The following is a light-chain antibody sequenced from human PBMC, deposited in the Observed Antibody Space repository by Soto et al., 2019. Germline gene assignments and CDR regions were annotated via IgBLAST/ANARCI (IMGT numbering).Light chain of an antibody. CDR3: CSYAGSYV. CDR2: DVS. CDR1: SSDVGGYNY. Sequence: QSVLTQPRSVSASPGQSVTISCTRTSSDVGGYNYVSWYQHHPGKAPKRLIFDVSQRPSGVPDRFSGSKSGNTASLTISGLQADDEADYYCCSYAGSYVFGTGTKLTVL. J-gene: IGLJ1*01. V-gene: IGLV2-11*01.